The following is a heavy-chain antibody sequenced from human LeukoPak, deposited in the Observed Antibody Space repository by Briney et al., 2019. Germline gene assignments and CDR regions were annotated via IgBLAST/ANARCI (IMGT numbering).Heavy chain of an antibody. J-gene: IGHJ6*03. D-gene: IGHD7-27*01. CDR3: ARGITRGHNYYYYYMDV. CDR2: IYSGGTT. Sequence: GGSLRLSCAASGFTVSSNYMSWVRQAPGKGLEWVSVIYSGGTTYYADSVKRRFSISRDNSKNTPYLQMNSLRADDTAVYYCARGITRGHNYYYYYMDVWGKGTTVTVSS. CDR1: GFTVSSNY. V-gene: IGHV3-53*01.